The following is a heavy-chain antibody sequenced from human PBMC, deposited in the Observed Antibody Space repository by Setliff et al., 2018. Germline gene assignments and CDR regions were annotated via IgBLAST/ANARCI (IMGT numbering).Heavy chain of an antibody. Sequence: SETLSLTCTVSGGSISSYYWSWIRQPPGKGLEWIGYIYYSGSTNYNPSLKSRVTISVDTSKNQFSLKLSSVTAADTAVYYCARGGNDYKWGAFDIWAKGQWSPSPQ. D-gene: IGHD4-4*01. V-gene: IGHV4-59*01. CDR3: ARGGNDYKWGAFDI. CDR2: IYYSGST. CDR1: GGSISSYY. J-gene: IGHJ3*02.